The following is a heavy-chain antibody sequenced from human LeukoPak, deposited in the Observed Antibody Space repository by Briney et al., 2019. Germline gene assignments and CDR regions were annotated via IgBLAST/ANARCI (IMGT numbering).Heavy chain of an antibody. CDR1: GFTFSSYG. J-gene: IGHJ4*02. CDR3: ANTPRIAVAGDY. D-gene: IGHD6-19*01. Sequence: GGSLRLSCAASGFTFSSYGMHWVRQAPGKGLEWVAAISYDGSNKYYADSVKGRFTISRDNSKNTLYLQMNSLRAEDTAVYYCANTPRIAVAGDYWGQGTLVTVSS. CDR2: ISYDGSNK. V-gene: IGHV3-30*18.